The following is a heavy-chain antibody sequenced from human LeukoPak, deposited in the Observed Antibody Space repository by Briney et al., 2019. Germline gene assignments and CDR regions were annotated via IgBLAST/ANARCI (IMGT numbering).Heavy chain of an antibody. J-gene: IGHJ5*02. CDR1: GYTFTSYD. D-gene: IGHD3-3*01. Sequence: ASVKVSCKASGYTFTSYDINWVRQATGQGGEWMGWMKPNSGNTGYAQKFQGRVTMTRNTSISTAYMELSSLRSEDTAVYYCARAIFGAVVNWFDPWGQGTLVTVSS. CDR2: MKPNSGNT. V-gene: IGHV1-8*01. CDR3: ARAIFGAVVNWFDP.